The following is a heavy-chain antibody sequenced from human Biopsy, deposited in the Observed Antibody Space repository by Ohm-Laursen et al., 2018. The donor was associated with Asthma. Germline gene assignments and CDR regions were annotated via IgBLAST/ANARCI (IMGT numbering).Heavy chain of an antibody. V-gene: IGHV4-31*03. CDR3: ARFRLDQTGYGDYYYYGMDV. Sequence: SDTLSLTCTVSGGSISSGGYYWSWIRQHPGKGLEWIGYIYYSGSTYYNPSLKSRVTISVDTSKNQFSLKLSSVTAADTAVYYCARFRLDQTGYGDYYYYGMDVWGQGTTVTVSS. CDR2: IYYSGST. D-gene: IGHD4-17*01. J-gene: IGHJ6*02. CDR1: GGSISSGGYY.